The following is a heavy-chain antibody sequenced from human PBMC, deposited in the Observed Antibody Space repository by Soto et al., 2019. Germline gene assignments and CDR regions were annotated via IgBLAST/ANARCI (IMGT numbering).Heavy chain of an antibody. Sequence: PEGSLRLSCAASGFTFSSYSMNWVRQAPGKGLEWVSYISSSSSTIYYADSVKGRFTISRDNAKNSLYLQMNSLRDEDTAVYYCARVIQLYVKYYYYGMDVWGQGTTVTVSS. J-gene: IGHJ6*02. CDR1: GFTFSSYS. CDR3: ARVIQLYVKYYYYGMDV. D-gene: IGHD5-18*01. CDR2: ISSSSSTI. V-gene: IGHV3-48*02.